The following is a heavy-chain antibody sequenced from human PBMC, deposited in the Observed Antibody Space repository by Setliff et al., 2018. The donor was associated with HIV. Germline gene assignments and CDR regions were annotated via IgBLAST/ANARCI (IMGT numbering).Heavy chain of an antibody. V-gene: IGHV4-39*01. CDR2: IYYSGST. CDR3: ARPRSYYDSSGYDAFDI. J-gene: IGHJ3*02. D-gene: IGHD3-22*01. CDR1: GGSISSSSYY. Sequence: PSETLSLTCTVSGGSISSSSYYWGWIRQPPGKGLEWIGSIYYSGSTYYNPSLKSRVTISVDTSKNQFSLKLSSVTAADTAVYYRARPRSYYDSSGYDAFDIRGQGTMVTVSS.